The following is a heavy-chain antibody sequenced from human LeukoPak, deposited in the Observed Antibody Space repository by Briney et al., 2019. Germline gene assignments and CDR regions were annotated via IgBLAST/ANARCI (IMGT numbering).Heavy chain of an antibody. CDR1: GGSINNYY. D-gene: IGHD3-22*01. CDR2: IHYSGST. CDR3: ARRQYYDSTGYWYYFDC. Sequence: SETLSLTCTVSGGSINNYYWSWIRQPPGQGLEWIGQIHYSGSTNYNPSLKSRVTISVDTSKNQFSLNLNSVAAADTAKYYCARRQYYDSTGYWYYFDCWGQGTLVTVSS. V-gene: IGHV4-59*08. J-gene: IGHJ4*02.